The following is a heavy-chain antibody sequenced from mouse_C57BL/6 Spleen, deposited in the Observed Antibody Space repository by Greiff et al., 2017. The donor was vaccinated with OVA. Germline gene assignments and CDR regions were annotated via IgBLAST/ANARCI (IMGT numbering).Heavy chain of an antibody. V-gene: IGHV1-72*01. J-gene: IGHJ1*03. CDR3: ARGPTVVAEDWYFDV. D-gene: IGHD1-1*01. CDR1: GYTFTSYW. Sequence: QVQLQQPGAELVKPGASVKLSCKASGYTFTSYWMHWVKPRPGRGLEWIGRIDPNSGGTKYNEKFKSKATLSVDKHSSTAYMQLSSLTSEDSAVYYCARGPTVVAEDWYFDVWGTGTTVTVSS. CDR2: IDPNSGGT.